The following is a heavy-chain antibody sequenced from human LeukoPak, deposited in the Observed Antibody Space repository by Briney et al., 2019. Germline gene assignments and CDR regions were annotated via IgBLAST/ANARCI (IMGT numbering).Heavy chain of an antibody. D-gene: IGHD5-24*01. V-gene: IGHV3-21*01. CDR3: ARGGRDGYNYY. Sequence: GGSLRLSCAASGFTFSSYSMNWVRQAPGKGLEWVSSISSGSSYIYYADSVKGRFTISRDNAKNSLYLQMNSLRAEGTAVYYCARGGRDGYNYYWGQGTLVTVSS. J-gene: IGHJ4*02. CDR2: ISSGSSYI. CDR1: GFTFSSYS.